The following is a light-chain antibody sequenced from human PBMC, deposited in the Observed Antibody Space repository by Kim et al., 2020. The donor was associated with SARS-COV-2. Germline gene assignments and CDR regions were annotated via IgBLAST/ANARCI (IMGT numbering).Light chain of an antibody. CDR3: CSYAGSYTLI. J-gene: IGLJ2*01. CDR1: SSDVGGYNY. V-gene: IGLV2-11*01. CDR2: DVI. Sequence: QSALTQPRSVSGSPGQSVTISCTGTSSDVGGYNYVSWYQLHPGKAPKLMIYDVIKRPSGVPDRFSGSKSGNTASLTISGLQADDEADYSCCSYAGSYTLIFGGGTQLTVL.